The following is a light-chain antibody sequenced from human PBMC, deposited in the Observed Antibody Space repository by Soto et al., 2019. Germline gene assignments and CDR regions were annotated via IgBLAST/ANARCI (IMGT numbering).Light chain of an antibody. CDR3: QQYGSSPVT. CDR1: QSVSGSY. J-gene: IGKJ2*01. V-gene: IGKV3-20*01. CDR2: GAS. Sequence: EIVLTQSPGTLSLSPGERGTLSCRASQSVSGSYFAWYQQKPGQAPRLLVYGASSRAAGIPDRFSGSGSGTDFTLTIRGLEPEDFAVYYCQQYGSSPVTFGQGTKVQIK.